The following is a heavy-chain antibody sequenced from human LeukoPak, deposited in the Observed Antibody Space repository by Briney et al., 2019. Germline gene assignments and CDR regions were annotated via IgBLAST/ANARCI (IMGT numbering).Heavy chain of an antibody. D-gene: IGHD3-3*01. V-gene: IGHV3-30*18. Sequence: GGSLRLSCAASGFTFSSYGMRWVRQAPGKGLEWVAVISYDGSNKYYADSVKGRFTISRDNSKNTLYLQMNSLRAEDTAVYYCAKEPLWSGPRRSYYYYGMDVWGQGTTVTVSS. CDR2: ISYDGSNK. CDR1: GFTFSSYG. J-gene: IGHJ6*02. CDR3: AKEPLWSGPRRSYYYYGMDV.